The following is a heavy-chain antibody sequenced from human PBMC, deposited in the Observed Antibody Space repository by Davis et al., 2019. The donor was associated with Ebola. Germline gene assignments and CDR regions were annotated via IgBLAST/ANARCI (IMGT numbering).Heavy chain of an antibody. D-gene: IGHD6-19*01. CDR2: INHIGKT. Sequence: PSETLSFTCAVSGASFRGYYWSWIRQSPGKGLEWIGEINHIGKTNYNPSLKSRVTVSIDTSSNQFFLKVDSVTAADTAIYYCARGAAVAGPWGQGTLVTVSS. CDR3: ARGAAVAGP. CDR1: GASFRGYY. V-gene: IGHV4-34*01. J-gene: IGHJ5*02.